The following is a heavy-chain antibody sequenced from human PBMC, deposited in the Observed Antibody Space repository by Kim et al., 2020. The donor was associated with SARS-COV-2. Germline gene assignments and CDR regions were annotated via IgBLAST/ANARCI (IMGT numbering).Heavy chain of an antibody. Sequence: STNYNPALKSRVTISVETTKKQFALNLSSVTAADTAVYYCARAPDTAPDYWGQGTLVTISS. CDR2: ST. CDR3: ARAPDTAPDY. D-gene: IGHD5-18*01. J-gene: IGHJ4*02. V-gene: IGHV4-59*01.